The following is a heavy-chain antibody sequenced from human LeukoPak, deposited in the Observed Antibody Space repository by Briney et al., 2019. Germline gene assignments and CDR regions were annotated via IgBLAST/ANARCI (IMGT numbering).Heavy chain of an antibody. Sequence: PSETLSLTCSVSGGSISGYYWSWIRQPPGKGLEWIGDMYYSGSTNYNPSLKSRVTISVDTSKNQFSLKLSSVTAADTAVYYCARHPKRYCSGGSCYPGWFDPWDQGTLVTVSS. V-gene: IGHV4-59*08. CDR1: GGSISGYY. D-gene: IGHD2-15*01. J-gene: IGHJ5*02. CDR3: ARHPKRYCSGGSCYPGWFDP. CDR2: MYYSGST.